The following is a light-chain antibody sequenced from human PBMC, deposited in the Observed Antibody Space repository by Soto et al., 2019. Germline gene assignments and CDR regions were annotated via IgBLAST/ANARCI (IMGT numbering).Light chain of an antibody. CDR1: QSLVHSDGDTY. CDR2: KVS. Sequence: DVVMTQSPLSLPVTLGQPASISCRSSQSLVHSDGDTYLNWFQQRPGQSQRRLIYKVSNWDSGVPARFSGSGSGTDFTLKISRVEAEDVGVYYCMQSTKWPFTFGQGTKLEIK. CDR3: MQSTKWPFT. J-gene: IGKJ2*01. V-gene: IGKV2-30*02.